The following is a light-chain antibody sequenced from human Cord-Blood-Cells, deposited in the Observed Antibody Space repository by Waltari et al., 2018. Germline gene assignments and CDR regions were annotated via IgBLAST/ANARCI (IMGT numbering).Light chain of an antibody. CDR3: QQSYSTPYS. V-gene: IGKV1-39*01. J-gene: IGKJ2*03. Sequence: DIQMTQSTYSLSASVGDRVTITCRASQSISSYLNWYQQKPGKAPKLLIYAASSLHSGVPARFSGSGSGTDFTLTISSLQPEDFATYYCQQSYSTPYSFGQGTKLEIK. CDR2: AAS. CDR1: QSISSY.